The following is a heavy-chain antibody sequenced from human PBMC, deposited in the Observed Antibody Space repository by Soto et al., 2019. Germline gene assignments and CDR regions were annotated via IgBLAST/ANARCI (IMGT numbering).Heavy chain of an antibody. D-gene: IGHD6-19*01. CDR3: ARSWAVAGSYDY. CDR2: IYSGGST. Sequence: EVQLVESGGGLVQPGGSLRLSCAASGFTVSSNYMNWVRQAPGKGLEWVSVIYSGGSTYYADSVKGRFTISRDNSMNTLYLQMNSLRAEDTAVYYCARSWAVAGSYDYWGQGTLVTVSS. CDR1: GFTVSSNY. J-gene: IGHJ4*02. V-gene: IGHV3-66*01.